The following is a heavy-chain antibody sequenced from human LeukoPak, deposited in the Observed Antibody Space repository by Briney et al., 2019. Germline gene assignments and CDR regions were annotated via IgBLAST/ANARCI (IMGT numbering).Heavy chain of an antibody. CDR1: GFTFSNYW. CDR2: IKQDGSET. D-gene: IGHD3-22*01. J-gene: IGHJ4*02. V-gene: IGHV3-7*04. CDR3: ARGLYYYDSSGQNDC. Sequence: PGGSLRLSCAASGFTFSNYWMTWVRQAPGKGLEWVANIKQDGSETYYVDSVKGRFTISRDNAKKSLYLQLNSLRAEDTAVYYCARGLYYYDSSGQNDCWGQGTLVTVSS.